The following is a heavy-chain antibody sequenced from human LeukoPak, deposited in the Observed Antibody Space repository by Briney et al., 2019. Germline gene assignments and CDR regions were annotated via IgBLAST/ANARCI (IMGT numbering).Heavy chain of an antibody. D-gene: IGHD5-12*01. CDR1: GGSISPYY. V-gene: IGHV4-59*08. CDR3: ARMGGYSGYATH. CDR2: NYSSGSA. J-gene: IGHJ4*02. Sequence: SETLSLTCTVSGGSISPYYWSWIRQSPGKGLEWIGYNYSSGSANYNPSLKSRVTISVDTSKNQFSLKLSSVTAADTAVYYCARMGGYSGYATHWGQGTLVTVSS.